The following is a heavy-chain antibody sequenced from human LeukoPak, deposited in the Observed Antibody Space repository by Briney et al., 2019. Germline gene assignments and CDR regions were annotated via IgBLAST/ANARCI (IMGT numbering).Heavy chain of an antibody. D-gene: IGHD5-24*01. V-gene: IGHV3-30-3*01. CDR3: ARFGYNDFDY. CDR1: GFTFSYYT. CDR2: ISYDGSNE. J-gene: IGHJ4*02. Sequence: GGSLRLSCAASGFTFSYYTMHWVRQAPGKGLEWVAVISYDGSNEYYADSVKGRFTISRDNAKNSLYLQMNSLRPEDTAVYYCARFGYNDFDYWGQGTLVTVS.